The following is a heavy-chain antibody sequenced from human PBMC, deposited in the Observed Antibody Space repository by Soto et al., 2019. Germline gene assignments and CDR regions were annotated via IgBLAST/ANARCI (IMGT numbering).Heavy chain of an antibody. CDR2: INAGNGNT. CDR3: SRAPAAGSVYWFDP. Sequence: ASVKVSCKASGYTFTDYAIHWVRQAAGQRLEWMGWINAGNGNTKYSQKFQGRVTIARDTSASTAYMELSSLISEDTAVYYCSRAPAAGSVYWFDPWAQGNLVTVSS. CDR1: GYTFTDYA. V-gene: IGHV1-3*01. D-gene: IGHD6-13*01. J-gene: IGHJ5*02.